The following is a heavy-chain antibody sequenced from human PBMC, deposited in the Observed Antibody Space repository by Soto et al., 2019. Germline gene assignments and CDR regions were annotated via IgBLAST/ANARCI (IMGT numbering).Heavy chain of an antibody. CDR3: AKDKSAWGLFDF. Sequence: VQLLESGGGLVLPGGSLRLSCAASGFTFSTYAMTWVRQAPGKGLEWVAVITGSGATIFYADSVKGRFTISRDNSKDTVYLQMDSLRADDTALYYCAKDKSAWGLFDFWGQGTQVTVSP. CDR1: GFTFSTYA. V-gene: IGHV3-23*01. CDR2: ITGSGATI. D-gene: IGHD7-27*01. J-gene: IGHJ4*02.